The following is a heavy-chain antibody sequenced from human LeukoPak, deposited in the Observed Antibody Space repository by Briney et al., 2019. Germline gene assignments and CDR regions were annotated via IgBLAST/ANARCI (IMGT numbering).Heavy chain of an antibody. CDR2: ISGSGGST. CDR3: GNSIAAAGTPPYF. Sequence: GGSLRLSCAASGFTFSSYAMSWVRQAPGKGLEWVSAISGSGGSTYYADSVKGRFTISRDNSKNTLYLQMNSLRAEDTAVYYYGNSIAAAGTPPYFWGQGTMVTVSS. V-gene: IGHV3-23*01. CDR1: GFTFSSYA. D-gene: IGHD6-13*01. J-gene: IGHJ3*01.